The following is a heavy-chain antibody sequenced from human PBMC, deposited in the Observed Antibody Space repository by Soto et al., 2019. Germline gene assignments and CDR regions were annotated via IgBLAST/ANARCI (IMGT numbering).Heavy chain of an antibody. V-gene: IGHV4-30-4*01. Sequence: QVQLQESGPGLVKASQTLSLTCTVSGASISGSDHYWSWIRQPPGKGLEWIGRLSYTGNSYNPYYTPSLQSRPTMSLDTSKNQFSLNMTSVTAADTAVYFCARSGRSLLDYWGQGALVSVSS. CDR3: ARSGRSLLDY. CDR1: GASISGSDHY. D-gene: IGHD1-26*01. CDR2: LSYTGNSYNP. J-gene: IGHJ4*02.